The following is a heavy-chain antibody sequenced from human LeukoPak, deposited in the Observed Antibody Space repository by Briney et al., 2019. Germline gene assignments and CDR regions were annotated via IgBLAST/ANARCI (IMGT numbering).Heavy chain of an antibody. CDR2: FDPEDGET. D-gene: IGHD3-10*01. Sequence: AASVKVSCKVSGYTFIELSMHWVRQAPGKGLEWMGGFDPEDGETIYAQKFQGRVTMTEDTSTDTAYMELSSLRSEDTAVYYCATTPLWFGDKSPGWGQGTLVTVSS. V-gene: IGHV1-24*01. J-gene: IGHJ4*02. CDR3: ATTPLWFGDKSPG. CDR1: GYTFIELS.